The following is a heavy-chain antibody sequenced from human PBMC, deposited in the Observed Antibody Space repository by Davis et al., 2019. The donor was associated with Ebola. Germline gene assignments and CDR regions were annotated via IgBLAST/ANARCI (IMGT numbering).Heavy chain of an antibody. V-gene: IGHV3-48*04. CDR1: GFLFNTYS. D-gene: IGHD6-19*01. CDR3: ARGAVESSAWDL. CDR2: ISSSGSTTSTK. Sequence: GESLKLSCAATGFLFNTYSMHWVRQAPGKGLEWLAFISSSGSTTSTKYYADSVRGRFTISRDNARNVVFLQMNSLRGGDTAVYFCARGAVESSAWDLWGPGTQVTV. J-gene: IGHJ1*01.